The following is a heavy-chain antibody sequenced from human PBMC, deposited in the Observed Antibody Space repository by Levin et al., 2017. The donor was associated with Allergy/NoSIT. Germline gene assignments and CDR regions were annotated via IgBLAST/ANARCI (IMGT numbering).Heavy chain of an antibody. CDR1: GYTLTELS. CDR2: FDPEDGET. CDR3: ANLKWEPGSVWYYFDY. Sequence: ASVKVSCKVSGYTLTELSMHWVRQAPGKGLEWMGGFDPEDGETIYAQKFQGRVTMTEDTSTDTAYMELSSLRSEDTAVYYCANLKWEPGSVWYYFDYWGQGTLVTVSS. J-gene: IGHJ4*02. D-gene: IGHD1-26*01. V-gene: IGHV1-24*01.